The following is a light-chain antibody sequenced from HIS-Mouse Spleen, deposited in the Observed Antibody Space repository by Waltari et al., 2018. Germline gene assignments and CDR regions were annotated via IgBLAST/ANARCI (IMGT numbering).Light chain of an antibody. CDR2: DVS. Sequence: QSALTQPASVSGSPGQSITISCTGTSSDVGGYNYVSWYQQHPGKAPKLMIYDVSNRPAGVSNRFSGSESGNTGSLTISGLQAEDEADYYCSSYTSSNTLVFGGGTKLTVL. J-gene: IGLJ2*01. V-gene: IGLV2-14*03. CDR3: SSYTSSNTLV. CDR1: SSDVGGYNY.